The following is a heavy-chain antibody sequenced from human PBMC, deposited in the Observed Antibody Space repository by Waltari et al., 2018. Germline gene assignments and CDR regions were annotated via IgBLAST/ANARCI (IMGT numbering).Heavy chain of an antibody. V-gene: IGHV3-7*03. CDR1: VFSLRPYW. CDR2: IKYDGSAT. D-gene: IGHD2-2*01. J-gene: IGHJ4*02. CDR3: ARGSTGYVRVWDC. Sequence: EVQLMESGGGLVQPGGSLRPSGAAPVFSLRPYWMTGVRHAPGKGLEWVANIKYDGSATYHVDSVNGRFTISRDNAKNSLYLQMNDVSAEDTAIYYCARGSTGYVRVWDCWGQGTVVTVSS.